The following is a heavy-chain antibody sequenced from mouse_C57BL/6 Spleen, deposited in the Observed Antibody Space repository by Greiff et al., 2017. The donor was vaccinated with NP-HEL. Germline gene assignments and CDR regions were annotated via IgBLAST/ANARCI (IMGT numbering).Heavy chain of an antibody. D-gene: IGHD2-3*01. CDR2: IWTGGGT. V-gene: IGHV2-9-1*01. CDR3: ANIYDGYSAWFAY. CDR1: GFSLTSYA. Sequence: VQLQQSGPGLVAPSQSLSITCTVSGFSLTSYAISWVRQPPGKGLEWLGVIWTGGGTNYNSALKSRLSISKDNSKSQVFLKMNSLQTDDTARYYCANIYDGYSAWFAYWGQGTLVTVSA. J-gene: IGHJ3*01.